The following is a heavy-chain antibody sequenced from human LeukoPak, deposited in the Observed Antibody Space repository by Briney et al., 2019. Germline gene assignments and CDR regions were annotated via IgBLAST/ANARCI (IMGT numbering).Heavy chain of an antibody. V-gene: IGHV3-23*01. Sequence: GGSLRLSCAASGFTFSSYAMSWVRQAPGKGLEWDSAISGSGGSTYYADSVKGRFTISRDNSKNTLYLQMNSLRAEDTAVYYCAKGPITMVRGVITPFDYWGQGTLVTVSS. CDR2: ISGSGGST. CDR1: GFTFSSYA. D-gene: IGHD3-10*01. CDR3: AKGPITMVRGVITPFDY. J-gene: IGHJ4*02.